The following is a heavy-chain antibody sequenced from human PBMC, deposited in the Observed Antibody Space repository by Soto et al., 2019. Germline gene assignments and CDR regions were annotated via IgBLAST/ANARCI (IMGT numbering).Heavy chain of an antibody. CDR3: ARGPYYYDSSGSSGDFDY. V-gene: IGHV1-2*04. CDR2: INPNSGGT. Sequence: ASVKVSFKTSGYTFTSYYMHWVRQAPGQGLEWMGWINPNSGGTNYAQKFQGWVTMTRDTSISTAYMELSRLRSDDTAVYYCARGPYYYDSSGSSGDFDYWGQGTLVTVSS. J-gene: IGHJ4*02. CDR1: GYTFTSYY. D-gene: IGHD3-22*01.